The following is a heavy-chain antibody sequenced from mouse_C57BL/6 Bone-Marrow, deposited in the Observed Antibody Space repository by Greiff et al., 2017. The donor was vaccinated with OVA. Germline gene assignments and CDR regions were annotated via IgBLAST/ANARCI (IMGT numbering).Heavy chain of an antibody. CDR1: GYTFTDYY. V-gene: IGHV1-26*01. D-gene: IGHD2-12*01. J-gene: IGHJ2*01. Sequence: EVQLQQSGPELVKPGASVKISCKASGYTFTDYYMNWVKQSHGKSLEWIGDINPNNGGTSYNQKFKGKATLTVDKSSSTAYMELRSLTSEDSAVYYCARRGRPGYFDYWGQGTTLTVSS. CDR2: INPNNGGT. CDR3: ARRGRPGYFDY.